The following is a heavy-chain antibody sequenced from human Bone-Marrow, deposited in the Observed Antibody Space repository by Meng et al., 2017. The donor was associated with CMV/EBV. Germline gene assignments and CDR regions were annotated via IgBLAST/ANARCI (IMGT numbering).Heavy chain of an antibody. D-gene: IGHD4-23*01. CDR3: TTDRPRSGGKTHDY. J-gene: IGHJ4*02. CDR1: GSGFIFSNLW. Sequence: EVKLVESGGGLVKHGGSLRVSCTGSGSGFIFSNLWINWVRQAPGKGLEWVGRIKSKFDGETTDYAAPVKGRFTISRDDSRNTLYLYMNSLKTEDTAVYYCTTDRPRSGGKTHDYWGQGTLVTVAS. V-gene: IGHV3-15*01. CDR2: IKSKFDGETT.